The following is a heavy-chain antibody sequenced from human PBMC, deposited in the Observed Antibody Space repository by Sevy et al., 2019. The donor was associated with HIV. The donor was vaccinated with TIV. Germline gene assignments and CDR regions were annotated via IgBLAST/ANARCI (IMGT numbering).Heavy chain of an antibody. V-gene: IGHV3-21*01. CDR1: GFTFSSYS. Sequence: GGSLRLSCAASGFTFSSYSMNWVRQAPGKGLEWVSTISSSSSYIYYADSVKGRFTISRDNAKNSLYLQMNGLRAEDTAVYYCARDGRYSSSSGKGASYYYYYGMDVWGQGTTVTVSS. D-gene: IGHD6-13*01. CDR2: ISSSSSYI. J-gene: IGHJ6*02. CDR3: ARDGRYSSSSGKGASYYYYYGMDV.